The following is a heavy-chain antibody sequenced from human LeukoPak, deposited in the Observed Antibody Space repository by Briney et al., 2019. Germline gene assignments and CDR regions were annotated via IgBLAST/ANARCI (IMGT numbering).Heavy chain of an antibody. J-gene: IGHJ4*02. Sequence: GGSVRLSCADSGFTFSDYYMSWIRQAPGKGLEWVSYISSSSSYTNYADSVKGRFTISRDNAKNSLYLQMSSLRAEDTAVYYCARDHGGSGYYFDYWGQGTLVTVPS. D-gene: IGHD3-10*01. CDR1: GFTFSDYY. CDR2: ISSSSSYT. CDR3: ARDHGGSGYYFDY. V-gene: IGHV3-11*06.